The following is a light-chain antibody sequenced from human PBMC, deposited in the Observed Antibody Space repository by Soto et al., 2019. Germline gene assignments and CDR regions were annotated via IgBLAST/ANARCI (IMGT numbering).Light chain of an antibody. V-gene: IGLV1-51*01. CDR1: SSNIGNDY. Sequence: QSVLTQPPSVSAAPGQKVTISCSGGSSNIGNDYVAWYLQLPGAAPKLLIYENDKRPSGIPDRFSGCKSGTSATLGITGLQAWDEGEYYCATWDSTLTGGVFGGGTKLTVL. CDR2: END. CDR3: ATWDSTLTGGV. J-gene: IGLJ3*02.